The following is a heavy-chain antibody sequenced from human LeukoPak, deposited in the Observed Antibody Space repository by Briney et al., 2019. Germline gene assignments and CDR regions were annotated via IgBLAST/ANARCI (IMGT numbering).Heavy chain of an antibody. CDR2: IYHSGST. J-gene: IGHJ3*01. Sequence: SQTLSLTCIVSGGSISSGDFYWSWIRQPPGKGLEWIGYIYHSGSTYYNPPLKNRITISVDTSKNQLSLKVNSVIAADTAVYYCAREVSSAIGDCSSTSCYGGDAFDLWGQGTMVIVSS. D-gene: IGHD2-2*01. V-gene: IGHV4-30-4*01. CDR1: GGSISSGDFY. CDR3: AREVSSAIGDCSSTSCYGGDAFDL.